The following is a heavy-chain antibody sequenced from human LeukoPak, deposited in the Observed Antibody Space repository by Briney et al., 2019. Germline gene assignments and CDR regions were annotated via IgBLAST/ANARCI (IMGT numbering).Heavy chain of an antibody. CDR1: GSTFSNAY. Sequence: GGSLRLSCAASGSTFSNAYMNWVRQAPGKGLEWVANIKPDGTTKFYVDSVKGRFTISRDNALNSLYLQMNSLRAEDTAIYYCARSIPYGTTWYGRSDYWGQGTLVTVSS. CDR3: ARSIPYGTTWYGRSDY. J-gene: IGHJ4*02. D-gene: IGHD6-13*01. CDR2: IKPDGTTK. V-gene: IGHV3-7*03.